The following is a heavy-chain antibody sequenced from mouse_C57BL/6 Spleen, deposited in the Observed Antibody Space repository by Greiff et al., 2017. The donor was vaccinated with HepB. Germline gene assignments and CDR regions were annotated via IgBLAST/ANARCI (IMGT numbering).Heavy chain of an antibody. J-gene: IGHJ1*03. Sequence: VQLQQSGPELVKPGASVKISCKASGYAFSSSWMNWVKQRPGKGLEWIGRIYPGDGDTNYNGKFKGKATLTADKSSSTAYMQLSSLTSEDSAVYFCARYPGYFDVWGTGTTVTVSS. CDR1: GYAFSSSW. CDR2: IYPGDGDT. CDR3: ARYPGYFDV. V-gene: IGHV1-82*01.